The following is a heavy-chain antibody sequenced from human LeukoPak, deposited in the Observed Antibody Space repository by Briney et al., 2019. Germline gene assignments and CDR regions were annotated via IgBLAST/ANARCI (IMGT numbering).Heavy chain of an antibody. CDR2: IYTSGST. J-gene: IGHJ3*02. Sequence: SETLSLTCTVSGGSISSSSYYWSWIRQPAGKGLEWIGRIYTSGSTNYNPSLKSRVTMSVDTSKNQFSLKLSSVTAADTAVYYCARGSYNWNDGAFDIWGQGTMVTVSS. D-gene: IGHD1-1*01. CDR3: ARGSYNWNDGAFDI. V-gene: IGHV4-61*02. CDR1: GGSISSSSYY.